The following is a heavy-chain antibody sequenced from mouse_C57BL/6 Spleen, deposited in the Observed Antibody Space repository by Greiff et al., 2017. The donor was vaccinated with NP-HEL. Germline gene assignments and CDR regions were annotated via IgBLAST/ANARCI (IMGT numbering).Heavy chain of an antibody. CDR2: INPNYGTT. CDR1: GYSFTDYN. J-gene: IGHJ4*01. V-gene: IGHV1-39*01. D-gene: IGHD1-1*01. CDR3: ARVYYGIEIRYYYAMDY. Sequence: EVKLQESGPELVKPGASVKISCKASGYSFTDYNMNWVKQSNGKSLEWIGVINPNYGTTSYNQKFKGKATLTVDQSSSTAYMQLNSLTSEDSAVYNCARVYYGIEIRYYYAMDYWGQGTSVTVSS.